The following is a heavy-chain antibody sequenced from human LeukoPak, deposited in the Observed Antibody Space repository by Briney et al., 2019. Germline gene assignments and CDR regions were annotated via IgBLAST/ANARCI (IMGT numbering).Heavy chain of an antibody. CDR1: NGSMSGDY. Sequence: SETLSLTCSVSNGSMSGDYWSWIRQPPGKGLKWIGYIYYNGATNYNPSLKSRVTISVDTSKTQFSLKLSSVTAADTAVYYCARSSRDGVIWYFDLWGRGTLVTVSS. CDR3: ARSSRDGVIWYFDL. V-gene: IGHV4-59*01. CDR2: IYYNGAT. J-gene: IGHJ2*01. D-gene: IGHD2-8*01.